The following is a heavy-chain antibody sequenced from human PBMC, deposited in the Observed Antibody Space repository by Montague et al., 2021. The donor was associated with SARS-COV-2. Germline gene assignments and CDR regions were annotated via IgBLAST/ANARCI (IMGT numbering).Heavy chain of an antibody. CDR2: IYYSGST. Sequence: SETLSLTCTVSGGSISSYYWNWIRQSPGKGLEWIGYIYYSGSTKXNPSLKSRVTMLVDTSKRQISLRLNSVTAADTAVYYCAGDSGGVGPFDLWGRGTLVTVSS. D-gene: IGHD2-15*01. V-gene: IGHV4-59*01. J-gene: IGHJ2*01. CDR3: AGDSGGVGPFDL. CDR1: GGSISSYY.